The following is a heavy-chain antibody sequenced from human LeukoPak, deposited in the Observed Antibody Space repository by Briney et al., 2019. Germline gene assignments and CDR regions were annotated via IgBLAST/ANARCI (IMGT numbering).Heavy chain of an antibody. Sequence: SETLSLTCTVSGGSISSYYWSWIRQPPGKGLEWIGYIYYSGSSNYIPSLKSRVTISVDTSKNQFSLKLSSVTAADTAVYYCARDRYGGNSGEFDYWGQGTLVTVST. CDR2: IYYSGSS. D-gene: IGHD4-23*01. CDR1: GGSISSYY. CDR3: ARDRYGGNSGEFDY. V-gene: IGHV4-59*01. J-gene: IGHJ4*02.